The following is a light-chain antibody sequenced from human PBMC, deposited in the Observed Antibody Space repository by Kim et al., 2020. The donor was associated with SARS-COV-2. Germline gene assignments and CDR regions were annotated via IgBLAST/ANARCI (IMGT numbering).Light chain of an antibody. J-gene: IGLJ3*02. V-gene: IGLV2-14*01. Sequence: QSALTQPASVSGSPGQSITISCTGTSSDVGGYNYVSWYQQHPGKAPKLMIYDVSKRPSGVSNRFSGSKSGNTASLTISRLQAEDEADYYCSSYTSSSRVFGGGTQLTVL. CDR3: SSYTSSSRV. CDR2: DVS. CDR1: SSDVGGYNY.